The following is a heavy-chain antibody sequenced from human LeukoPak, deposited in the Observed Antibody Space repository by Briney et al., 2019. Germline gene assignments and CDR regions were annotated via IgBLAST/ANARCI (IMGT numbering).Heavy chain of an antibody. D-gene: IGHD2-21*01. CDR1: GFTFSNYW. Sequence: PGGSLRLSCAASGFTFSNYWMSWVRQAPGKGLEWVANMSQDGSDTYYVDSVKGRFTISRDNAKNSLYLQMNSLRADDTAVYYCVRDLTCCGGDCFWGQGTLVTVSS. V-gene: IGHV3-7*01. J-gene: IGHJ4*02. CDR2: MSQDGSDT. CDR3: VRDLTCCGGDCF.